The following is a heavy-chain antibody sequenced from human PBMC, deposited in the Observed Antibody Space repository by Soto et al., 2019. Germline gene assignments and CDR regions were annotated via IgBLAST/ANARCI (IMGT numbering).Heavy chain of an antibody. V-gene: IGHV4-34*01. CDR2: IHHSGST. D-gene: IGHD3-3*01. CDR3: ARGVDSWSGYLF. Sequence: PSETLSLTCALYGGSFDGYYWSWIRQSPGKGLEWIGEIHHSGSTKYNPSLKSRVSLSVETSTQQFSLRMTSMTAADRGVYYCARGVDSWSGYLFWGQGTPVTVSS. J-gene: IGHJ4*02. CDR1: GGSFDGYY.